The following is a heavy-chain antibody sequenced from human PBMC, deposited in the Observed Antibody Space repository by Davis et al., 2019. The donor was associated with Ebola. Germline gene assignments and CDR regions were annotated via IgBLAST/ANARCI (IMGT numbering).Heavy chain of an antibody. J-gene: IGHJ6*02. V-gene: IGHV3-9*01. Sequence: SLKISCAASGFTFDDYAMHWVRQAPGKGLEWVSGINWNSGNIGYADSVKGRFTISRDNAKNSLYLQMNSLRAEDTALYYCAKDMVEYYYGSGSYSYVMDVWGQGTTVTVSS. CDR2: INWNSGNI. CDR3: AKDMVEYYYGSGSYSYVMDV. CDR1: GFTFDDYA. D-gene: IGHD3-10*01.